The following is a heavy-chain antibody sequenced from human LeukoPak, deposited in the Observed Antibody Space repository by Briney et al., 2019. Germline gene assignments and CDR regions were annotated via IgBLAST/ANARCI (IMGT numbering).Heavy chain of an antibody. J-gene: IGHJ4*02. CDR1: GGAFSSYA. CDR2: IIPIFGTA. Sequence: SVKVSCKASGGAFSSYAISWVRQAPGQGLEWMGGIIPIFGTANYAQKFQGRVTITADESTSTAYMELSSLRSEDTAVYYCARAFGVVMVYFDYWGQGTLVTVSS. V-gene: IGHV1-69*13. D-gene: IGHD3-3*01. CDR3: ARAFGVVMVYFDY.